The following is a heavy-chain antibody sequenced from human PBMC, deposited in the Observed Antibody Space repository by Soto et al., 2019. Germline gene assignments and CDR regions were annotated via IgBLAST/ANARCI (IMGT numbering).Heavy chain of an antibody. CDR1: GFTFSSYA. V-gene: IGHV3-30-3*01. D-gene: IGHD6-13*01. J-gene: IGHJ3*02. Sequence: GGSLRLSCAASGFTFSSYAMHWVRQAPGKGLEWVAVISHDGSNKYYADSVKGRFTISRDNSKNTLYLQMNSLRAEDTAVYYCATSPIGIAAAGAFDIWGQGTMVTVSS. CDR3: ATSPIGIAAAGAFDI. CDR2: ISHDGSNK.